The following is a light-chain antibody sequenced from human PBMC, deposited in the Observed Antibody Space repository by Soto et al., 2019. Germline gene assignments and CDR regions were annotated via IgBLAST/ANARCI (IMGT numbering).Light chain of an antibody. CDR2: GAS. V-gene: IGKV3-15*01. CDR3: RQYNSGSPST. J-gene: IGKJ5*01. CDR1: KRVSSN. Sequence: DIVWQRNTPPLLVPSGASATLSSRASKRVSSNLSWYQQKPGQAPRLLIYGASTRATGIPARFSGSGSGTEFTLTISSRQSEEVAVYYCRQYNSGSPSTFGQGTRLDIK.